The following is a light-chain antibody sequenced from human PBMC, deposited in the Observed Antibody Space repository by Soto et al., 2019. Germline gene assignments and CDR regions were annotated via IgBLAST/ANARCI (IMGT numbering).Light chain of an antibody. CDR1: SGSVSTRNY. CDR2: NTN. J-gene: IGLJ3*02. Sequence: QAVVTQEPSFSVSPGGTVTLTCGLTSGSVSTRNYPSWYQQIPGQAPRTLIYNTNTRSSGVPDRFSGSILGNKAALTITGAQAADESDDYCALYVGSGIHWVFGGGTKLTVL. CDR3: ALYVGSGIHWV. V-gene: IGLV8-61*01.